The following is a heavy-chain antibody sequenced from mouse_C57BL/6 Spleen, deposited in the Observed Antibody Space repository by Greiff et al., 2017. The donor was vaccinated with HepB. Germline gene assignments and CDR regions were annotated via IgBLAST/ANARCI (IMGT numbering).Heavy chain of an antibody. J-gene: IGHJ4*01. Sequence: QVQLQQPGTELVKPGASVKLSCKASGYTFTSYWMHWVKQRPGQGLEWIGNINPSNGGTNYNEKFKSKATLTVDKSSSTAYMQLSSLTSEDSAVYYCARGVYDGYYLYAMDYWGQGTSVTVSS. D-gene: IGHD2-3*01. CDR3: ARGVYDGYYLYAMDY. CDR2: INPSNGGT. V-gene: IGHV1-53*01. CDR1: GYTFTSYW.